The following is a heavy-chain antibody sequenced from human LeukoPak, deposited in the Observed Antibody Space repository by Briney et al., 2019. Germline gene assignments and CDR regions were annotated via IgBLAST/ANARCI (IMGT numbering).Heavy chain of an antibody. V-gene: IGHV4-31*03. CDR1: GGSISSGGYY. Sequence: SETLSLTCTVSGGSISSGGYYWSWIRQHPGKGLEWTGYIYYSGSTYYNPSLKSRVTISVDTSKNQFSLKLSSVTAADTAVYYCARETSIFGVALDYWGQGTLVTVSS. CDR2: IYYSGST. J-gene: IGHJ4*02. CDR3: ARETSIFGVALDY. D-gene: IGHD3-3*01.